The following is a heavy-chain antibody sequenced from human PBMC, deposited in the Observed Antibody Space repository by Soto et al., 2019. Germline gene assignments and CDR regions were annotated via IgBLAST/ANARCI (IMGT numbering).Heavy chain of an antibody. J-gene: IGHJ6*02. Sequence: GGSLRLSCAASGFTFSSYAMHWVRQAPGKGLEWVAVISYDGSNKYYADSVKGRFTISRDNSKNTLYLQMNSLRAEDTAVYYCARVHGNGDYYYYGMDVWGQGTTVTVSS. CDR2: ISYDGSNK. V-gene: IGHV3-30-3*01. CDR1: GFTFSSYA. D-gene: IGHD1-1*01. CDR3: ARVHGNGDYYYYGMDV.